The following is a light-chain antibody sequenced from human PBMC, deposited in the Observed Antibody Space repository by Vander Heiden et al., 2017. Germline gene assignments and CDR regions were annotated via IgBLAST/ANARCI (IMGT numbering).Light chain of an antibody. CDR3: MQGSHWPLT. CDR1: QSLVNSDGNTY. CDR2: RVS. J-gene: IGKJ4*01. Sequence: DVVMTQSPLSLPVTLGQAAAISCRSSQSLVNSDGNTYLSWFQQRPGQSPRRLIYRVSNRDSGVPDRISGSGSGTDFTLKISRAEAEDVGVYFCMQGSHWPLTFGGGTRVEIK. V-gene: IGKV2-30*01.